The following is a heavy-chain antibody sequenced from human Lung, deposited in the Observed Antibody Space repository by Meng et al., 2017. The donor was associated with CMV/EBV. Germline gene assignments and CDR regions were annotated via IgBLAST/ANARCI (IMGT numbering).Heavy chain of an antibody. J-gene: IGHJ6*02. Sequence: GESXKISCAASGFTFSSYSMNWVRQAPGKGLEWVSYISSSSSTIYYADSVKGRFTISRDNAKNSLYLQMNSLRAEDTAVYYCARACSGTSCLAAYYYYGMDVWGQGTTVTVSS. CDR3: ARACSGTSCLAAYYYYGMDV. CDR1: GFTFSSYS. V-gene: IGHV3-48*04. D-gene: IGHD2-2*01. CDR2: ISSSSSTI.